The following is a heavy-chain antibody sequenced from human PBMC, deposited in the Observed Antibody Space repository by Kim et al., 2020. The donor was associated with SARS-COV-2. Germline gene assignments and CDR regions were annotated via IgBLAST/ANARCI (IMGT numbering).Heavy chain of an antibody. D-gene: IGHD3-22*01. Sequence: SETLSLTCTVSGGSISSSSYYWGWIRQPPGKGLEWIGSIYYSGSTYYNPSLKSRVTISVDTSKNQFSLKLSSVTAADTAVYYCARHVPHYYDSSGYKSFDYWGQGTLVTVSS. CDR2: IYYSGST. CDR1: GGSISSSSYY. J-gene: IGHJ4*02. CDR3: ARHVPHYYDSSGYKSFDY. V-gene: IGHV4-39*01.